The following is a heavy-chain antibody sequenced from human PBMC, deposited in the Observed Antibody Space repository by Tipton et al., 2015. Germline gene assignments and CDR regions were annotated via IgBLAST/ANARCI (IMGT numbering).Heavy chain of an antibody. D-gene: IGHD2-15*01. J-gene: IGHJ3*01. Sequence: SLRLSCAASGFNFSSYDMYWVRQGTGKGLGWVSFIGPAGDTNYAGSVKGRFTISRGKLKKSLYLQLNSLRAEDTAVYYCTRSFFGYCSGANCPDVFDFWGQGTMVTVSS. CDR1: GFNFSSYD. CDR2: IGPAGDT. CDR3: TRSFFGYCSGANCPDVFDF. V-gene: IGHV3-13*01.